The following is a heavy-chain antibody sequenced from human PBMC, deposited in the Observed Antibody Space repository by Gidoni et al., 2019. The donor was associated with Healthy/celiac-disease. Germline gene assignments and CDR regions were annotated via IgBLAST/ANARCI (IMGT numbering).Heavy chain of an antibody. Sequence: QVQLQESGPGLVKPSETLSLTCTVSGGSISSYYWSWIRQPPGKGLEWIGYIYYSGSTNYNPSLKSRVTISVDTSKNQFSLKLSSVTAADTAVYYCARGPLLWFGEFLGPFDIWGQGTMVTVSS. CDR3: ARGPLLWFGEFLGPFDI. CDR1: GGSISSYY. V-gene: IGHV4-59*01. CDR2: IYYSGST. J-gene: IGHJ3*02. D-gene: IGHD3-10*01.